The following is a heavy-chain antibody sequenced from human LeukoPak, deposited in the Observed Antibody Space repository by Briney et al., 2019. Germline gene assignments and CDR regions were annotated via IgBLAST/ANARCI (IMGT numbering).Heavy chain of an antibody. Sequence: GGSLRLSCAASGFTFSSYAMSWVRQAPGKGLEWVSAISGSGGSTYYADSVKGQFTIPRDNSKNTLYLQMNSLRAEDTAVYYCAKRGPDWNYDAHGMDVWGQGTTVTVSS. J-gene: IGHJ6*02. CDR3: AKRGPDWNYDAHGMDV. CDR2: ISGSGGST. V-gene: IGHV3-23*01. D-gene: IGHD1-7*01. CDR1: GFTFSSYA.